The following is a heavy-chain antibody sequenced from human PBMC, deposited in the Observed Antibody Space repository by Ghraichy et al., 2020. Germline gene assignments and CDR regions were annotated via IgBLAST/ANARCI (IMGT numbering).Heavy chain of an antibody. CDR1: GFPFSSYS. J-gene: IGHJ6*02. CDR3: ARGSRVVRFYYYDGMDV. V-gene: IGHV3-48*02. CDR2: ITGSGRTK. D-gene: IGHD4-23*01. Sequence: GESLNISCVGSGFPFSSYSLNWVRQSPGKGLEWVSYITGSGRTKSYADSVKGRFTISRDNAQNSLYLQMNSLRDEDTAVYYCARGSRVVRFYYYDGMDVWGQGTTVTVSS.